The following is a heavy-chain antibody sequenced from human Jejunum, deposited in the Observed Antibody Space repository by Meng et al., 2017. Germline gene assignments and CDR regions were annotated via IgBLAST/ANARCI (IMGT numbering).Heavy chain of an antibody. V-gene: IGHV3-7*01. Sequence: GGSLRLSCAASGFISSNFWISWVRQAPGKGLEWVANINQDGTDKRYVDSVKGRFTIYKDNAKNSRYLQMNSLRAEETAVYYCVRSSSGSYGSEEHASGSNHIFDYWGQGTLVTVSS. CDR2: INQDGTDK. J-gene: IGHJ4*02. D-gene: IGHD3-10*01. CDR1: GFISSNFW. CDR3: VRSSSGSYGSEEHASGSNHIFDY.